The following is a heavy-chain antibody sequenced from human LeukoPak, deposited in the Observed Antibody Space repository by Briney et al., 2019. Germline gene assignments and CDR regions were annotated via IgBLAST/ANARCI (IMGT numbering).Heavy chain of an antibody. D-gene: IGHD3-22*01. CDR2: IYHSGST. Sequence: PSETLSLTCAVSGGSISSSNWWSWVRQPPGKGLEWIGEIYHSGSTNYNPSLKSRVTISVDTSKNQFSLKLSSVTAADTAVYYCARRGSSGLEFDYWGQGTLVTVSS. CDR1: GGSISSSNW. CDR3: ARRGSSGLEFDY. V-gene: IGHV4-4*02. J-gene: IGHJ4*02.